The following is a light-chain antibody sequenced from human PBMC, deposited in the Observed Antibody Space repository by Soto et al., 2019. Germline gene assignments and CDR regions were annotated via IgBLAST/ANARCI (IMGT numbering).Light chain of an antibody. Sequence: QSALTQPRSVSGSPGQSVAISCTGTSSDVGGYDYVSWYQQHPGKAPNVIIFDVSKRPSGVPDRFSGSKPGNTASLTISGLQAEDEADYYCCSYAGGPYVFGTGTKVTVL. J-gene: IGLJ1*01. CDR3: CSYAGGPYV. V-gene: IGLV2-11*01. CDR1: SSDVGGYDY. CDR2: DVS.